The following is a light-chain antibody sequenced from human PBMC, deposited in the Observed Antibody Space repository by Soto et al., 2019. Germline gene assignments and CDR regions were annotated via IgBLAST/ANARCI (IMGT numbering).Light chain of an antibody. CDR3: QHYYSTPYT. Sequence: DIVMTQSPDSLAVSLGERATINCKSSQSVLYSSNNKNYLAWYQQKPGQPPKLLIYWASTRESGVPDRFRGSGTATDSTLSISSLQYQDVAVYYYQHYYSTPYTCGHGTKLEIK. V-gene: IGKV4-1*01. CDR1: QSVLYSSNNKNY. J-gene: IGKJ2*01. CDR2: WAS.